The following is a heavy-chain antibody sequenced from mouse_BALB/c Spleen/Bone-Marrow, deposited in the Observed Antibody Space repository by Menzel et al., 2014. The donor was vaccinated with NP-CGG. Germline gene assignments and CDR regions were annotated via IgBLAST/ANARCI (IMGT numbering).Heavy chain of an antibody. D-gene: IGHD1-2*01. Sequence: VQLQQSGAELVRPGSSVKISCKASGYAFSAYWMNWVKQRPGQGLEWIGQIYPGDGDTNSNGKFKGRATLTADKSSSTAYMQLSSLTSEDSAVYFCTRSTATFDYWGQGTTLTVSS. CDR3: TRSTATFDY. V-gene: IGHV1-80*01. J-gene: IGHJ2*01. CDR1: GYAFSAYW. CDR2: IYPGDGDT.